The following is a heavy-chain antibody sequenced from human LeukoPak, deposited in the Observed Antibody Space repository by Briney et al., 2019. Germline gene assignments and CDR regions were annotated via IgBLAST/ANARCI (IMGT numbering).Heavy chain of an antibody. CDR2: INHSGST. CDR3: ARVGYSYGYGY. D-gene: IGHD5-18*01. V-gene: IGHV4-34*01. CDR1: GGSFSGYY. J-gene: IGHJ4*02. Sequence: SETLSLTCAVYGGSFSGYYWSWIRQPPGKGLEWIGEINHSGSTNYNPSLKSRVTISVDTSKNQFSLKLSSVTAADTAVYYCARVGYSYGYGYWGQGTLVTVSS.